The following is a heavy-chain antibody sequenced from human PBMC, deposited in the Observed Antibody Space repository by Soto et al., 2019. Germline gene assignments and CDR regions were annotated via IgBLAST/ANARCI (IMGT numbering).Heavy chain of an antibody. J-gene: IGHJ6*02. CDR2: IKQDGSEK. D-gene: IGHD2-2*02. V-gene: IGHV3-7*01. CDR1: GFTFSSYW. Sequence: PGGSLRLSCAASGFTFSSYWMSWVRQAPGKGLEWVANIKQDGSEKYYVDSVKGRFTISRDNAKNSLYLQMNSLRAEDTAVYYCARGDCISTSCYIVDGMDVWGQGTTVTVSS. CDR3: ARGDCISTSCYIVDGMDV.